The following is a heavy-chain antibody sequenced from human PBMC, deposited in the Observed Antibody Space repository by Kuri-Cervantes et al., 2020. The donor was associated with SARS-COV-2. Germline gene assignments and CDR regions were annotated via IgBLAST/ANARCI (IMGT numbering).Heavy chain of an antibody. D-gene: IGHD5-24*01. CDR2: IHNTGST. Sequence: SETLSLTCTVSGGSISNYSWSWIRQPPGKGLEWIRSIHNTGSTNCNPSLKSRVTITVDTSKNQFSLKLSAVTAADTAVYYCARLDGYIIFDYWGQGTLVTVSS. V-gene: IGHV4-59*08. CDR1: GGSISNYS. CDR3: ARLDGYIIFDY. J-gene: IGHJ4*02.